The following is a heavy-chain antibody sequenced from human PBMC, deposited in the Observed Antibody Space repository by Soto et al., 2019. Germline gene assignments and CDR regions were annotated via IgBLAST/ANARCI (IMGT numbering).Heavy chain of an antibody. D-gene: IGHD6-19*01. CDR3: AMLGGWSGGSNDMDV. CDR1: GLIFSDYH. J-gene: IGHJ6*02. V-gene: IGHV3-72*01. Sequence: EVQLVESGGGLVQPGGSLRLSCAASGLIFSDYHMDWVRQAPGKGLEWVGRIRRKANSYTTEYAASVKGRFTISRDESNNSRYLPMYRLKTEDTAVYYCAMLGGWSGGSNDMDVWGQGTRVTVSS. CDR2: IRRKANSYTT.